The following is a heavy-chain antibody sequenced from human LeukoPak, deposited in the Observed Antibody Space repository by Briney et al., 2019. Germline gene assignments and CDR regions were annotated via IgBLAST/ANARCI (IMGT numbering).Heavy chain of an antibody. CDR2: INPNSGGT. CDR3: AREMADYYGSGSYYC. CDR1: GYTFTGYY. D-gene: IGHD3-10*01. J-gene: IGHJ4*02. Sequence: ASVKVSCKASGYTFTGYYMHWVRQAPGQGLEWMGWINPNSGGTNYAQKFQGRVTMTRDTSISTAYMELSRLRSDDTAVYYCAREMADYYGSGSYYCWGQGTLVTVSS. V-gene: IGHV1-2*02.